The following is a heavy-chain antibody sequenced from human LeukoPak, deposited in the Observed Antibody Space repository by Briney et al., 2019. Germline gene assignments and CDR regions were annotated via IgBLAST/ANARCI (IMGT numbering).Heavy chain of an antibody. CDR3: AESSRERHYDYVWGSYRYTDFDY. D-gene: IGHD3-16*02. J-gene: IGHJ4*02. Sequence: GASVKVSCKASGYTFTGYHIHWVRQAPGQGLEWVGRINPSNGDTNDGQKFQGRVTRTRDTSISTAYMELSRLTSDDSALYYCAESSRERHYDYVWGSYRYTDFDYWGQGTLVTVSS. CDR1: GYTFTGYH. V-gene: IGHV1-2*06. CDR2: INPSNGDT.